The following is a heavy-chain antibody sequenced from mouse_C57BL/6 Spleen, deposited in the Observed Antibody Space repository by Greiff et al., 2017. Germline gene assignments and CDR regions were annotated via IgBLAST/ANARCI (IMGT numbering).Heavy chain of an antibody. D-gene: IGHD3-3*01. V-gene: IGHV1-72*01. J-gene: IGHJ2*01. CDR2: IDPKSGGT. CDR3: ATGDPGNYFDY. CDR1: GYTFTSYW. Sequence: VQLQQPGAELVMPGASVKLSCKASGYTFTSYWMHWVKQRPGRGLEWIGRIDPKSGGTKYNEKFKSKATLTVDKPSSTAYMQLSSLTSEDSTVYYCATGDPGNYFDYWGQGTTLTVSS.